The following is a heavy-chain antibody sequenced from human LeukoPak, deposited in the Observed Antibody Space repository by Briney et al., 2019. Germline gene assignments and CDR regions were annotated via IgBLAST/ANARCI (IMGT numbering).Heavy chain of an antibody. CDR2: IHHSGST. CDR1: GVSISSAGYF. Sequence: SGTLSLTCTVSGVSISSAGYFWTWIRQHPGKGLEWIGYIHHSGSTSYNPSLKSRLTISADTSKNQFSLKLNSVTAADTAVYYCARNFHGDPVTYYLDYWGHGTLVTVSS. J-gene: IGHJ4*01. V-gene: IGHV4-31*03. CDR3: ARNFHGDPVTYYLDY. D-gene: IGHD2-21*02.